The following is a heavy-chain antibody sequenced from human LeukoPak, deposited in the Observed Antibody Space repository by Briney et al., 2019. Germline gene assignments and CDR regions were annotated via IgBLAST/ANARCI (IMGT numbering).Heavy chain of an antibody. V-gene: IGHV1-24*01. CDR1: GHTLTELS. D-gene: IGHD3/OR15-3a*01. CDR3: AADGLAQRGHSFDI. J-gene: IGHJ3*02. CDR2: FNPEDGGT. Sequence: GASVKVSCKVSGHTLTELSMHWVRQAPGKGLEWMGGFNPEDGGTIYAQKFQGRVTMTEDTSTNTAYMELSCVKSEDTAVYECAADGLAQRGHSFDIGGQGTKVTVSS.